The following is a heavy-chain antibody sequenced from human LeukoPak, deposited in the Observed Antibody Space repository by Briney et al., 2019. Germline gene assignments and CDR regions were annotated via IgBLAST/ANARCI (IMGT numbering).Heavy chain of an antibody. CDR3: ARGPHPRTLAALDY. J-gene: IGHJ4*02. D-gene: IGHD2-15*01. CDR1: GFTFSSYG. CDR2: IWYDGSNK. V-gene: IGHV3-33*01. Sequence: QPGGSLRLSCAASGFTFSSYGMHWVRQAPGKGLEWVAVIWYDGSNKYYADSVKGRFTISRDNSKNTLYLQMNSLRAEDTAVYYCARGPHPRTLAALDYWGQGTLVTVSS.